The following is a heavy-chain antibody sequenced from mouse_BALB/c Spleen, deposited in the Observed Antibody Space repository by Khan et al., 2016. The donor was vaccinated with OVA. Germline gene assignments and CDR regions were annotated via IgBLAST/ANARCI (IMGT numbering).Heavy chain of an antibody. D-gene: IGHD1-1*01. Sequence: VQLQQSGPELVKPGASVKIPCKASGYPFTDYNMDWVKQSHGKSLEWIGDITPNNGGTIYNQKFKGKATLPVDKSSSTAYMGLRSLTCDDTAVDYCARGGCGSPFAYGSQGTLVTVSA. V-gene: IGHV1-18*01. CDR2: ITPNNGGT. CDR3: ARGGCGSPFAY. CDR1: GYPFTDYN. J-gene: IGHJ3*01.